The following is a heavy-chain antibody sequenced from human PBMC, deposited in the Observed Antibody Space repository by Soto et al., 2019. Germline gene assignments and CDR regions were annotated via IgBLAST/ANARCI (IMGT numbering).Heavy chain of an antibody. J-gene: IGHJ4*02. V-gene: IGHV2-5*02. CDR3: TQVYGSGSWGWYFHS. D-gene: IGHD1-26*01. Sequence: QITLRESGPSLVKPTETVTLTCTFSGFSLTTTGVGVGWIRQPPGKALEWLAVVFWDGGERYSPSLKSRVTITKDTSKDQVVLTMTNMDPADTATYYCTQVYGSGSWGWYFHSWGQGTLVTVSS. CDR2: VFWDGGE. CDR1: GFSLTTTGVG.